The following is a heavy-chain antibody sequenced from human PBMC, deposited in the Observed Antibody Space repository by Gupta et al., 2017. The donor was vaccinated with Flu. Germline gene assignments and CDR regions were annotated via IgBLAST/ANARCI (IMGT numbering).Heavy chain of an antibody. J-gene: IGHJ4*02. V-gene: IGHV3-74*03. CDR3: ATVTSGC. Sequence: EMHLVESGGGLVQPGGSLRLSCAASGFTFSSSYLQWVRQAPGKGLVWVSRINPDGSSTTYAESVKGRFTISRDNAKNTLYLQMNSLGDDDIAVYYCATVTSGCWGQGTLVTVSS. D-gene: IGHD4-17*01. CDR1: GFTFSSSY. CDR2: INPDGSST.